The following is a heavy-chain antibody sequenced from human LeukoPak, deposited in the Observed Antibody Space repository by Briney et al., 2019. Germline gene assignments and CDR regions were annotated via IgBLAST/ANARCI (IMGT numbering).Heavy chain of an antibody. CDR1: GYSISSGYY. Sequence: SETLSLTCTVSGYSISSGYYWGWIRQPPGKGLEWIGSIYHSGSTYYNPSLKSRVTISVDRSKNQFSLKLSSVTAADTAVYYCARGGGSYYVDYWGQGTLVTVSS. CDR3: ARGGGSYYVDY. V-gene: IGHV4-38-2*02. CDR2: IYHSGST. D-gene: IGHD2-15*01. J-gene: IGHJ4*02.